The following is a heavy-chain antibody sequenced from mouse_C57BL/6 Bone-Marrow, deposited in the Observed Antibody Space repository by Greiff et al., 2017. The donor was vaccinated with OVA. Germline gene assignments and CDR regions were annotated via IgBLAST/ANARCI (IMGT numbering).Heavy chain of an antibody. V-gene: IGHV14-4*01. CDR1: GFNIKDDY. J-gene: IGHJ4*01. CDR2: IDPENGDT. D-gene: IGHD2-2*01. Sequence: EVQLQQSGAELVRPGASVKLSCKASGFNIKDDYMHWVKQRHEQGLEWIGWIDPENGDTEYAKKFQGKATITADTSSNTAYLQLSSLTSEDTAVYYCTTGYDGGYYYAMYFWGQGTSVTVSS. CDR3: TTGYDGGYYYAMYF.